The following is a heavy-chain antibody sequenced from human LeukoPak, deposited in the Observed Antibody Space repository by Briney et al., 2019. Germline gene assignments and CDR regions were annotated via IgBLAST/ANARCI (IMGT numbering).Heavy chain of an antibody. CDR2: INPNSGGT. CDR1: GYTFTGYY. V-gene: IGHV1-2*02. J-gene: IGHJ6*03. CDR3: ARSPRRGYCSSTSCDYYYYMDV. D-gene: IGHD2-2*01. Sequence: ASVKVSCKASGYTFTGYYMHWVRQAPGQGLEWMGWINPNSGGTNYAQKFQGRVTMTRDTSISTAYMELSRLRSDDTAVYYCARSPRRGYCSSTSCDYYYYMDVWGKGTTVTVS.